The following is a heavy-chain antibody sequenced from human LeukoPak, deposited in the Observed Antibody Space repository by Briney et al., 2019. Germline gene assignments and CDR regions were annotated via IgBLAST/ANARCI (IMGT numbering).Heavy chain of an antibody. D-gene: IGHD6-6*01. V-gene: IGHV4-38-2*02. J-gene: IGHJ4*02. CDR2: IYHSGST. CDR1: GYSISSGYY. Sequence: SETLSLTCTVSGYSISSGYYWGWIRQPPGKGLEWIGSIYHSGSTYYNPSLKSRVTISVDTSKNQFSLKLSSVTAADTAVYYCASSKSIAARPLDYWGQGTLVTVSS. CDR3: ASSKSIAARPLDY.